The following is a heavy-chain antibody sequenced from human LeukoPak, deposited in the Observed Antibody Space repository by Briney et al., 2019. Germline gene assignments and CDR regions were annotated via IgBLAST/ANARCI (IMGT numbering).Heavy chain of an antibody. CDR1: GGSISSGGYY. V-gene: IGHV4-31*03. CDR3: ARATPDYYDSSGYNWFDP. Sequence: PSETLSLTCTVSGGSISSGGYYWSWIRQHPGKGLEWIGYIYYSGSTYYNPSLKSRVTISVDTSKNQFSLKLSSVTAADTAVYYYARATPDYYDSSGYNWFDPWGQGTLVTVSS. CDR2: IYYSGST. J-gene: IGHJ5*02. D-gene: IGHD3-22*01.